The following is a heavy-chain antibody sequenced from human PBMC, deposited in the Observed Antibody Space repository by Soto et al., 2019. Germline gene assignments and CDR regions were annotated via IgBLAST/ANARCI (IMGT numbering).Heavy chain of an antibody. CDR2: IFYSGST. CDR3: ARRYGSAFDI. V-gene: IGHV4-59*01. D-gene: IGHD4-17*01. Sequence: SXTLSLTCTVSGGSISSYYWSWIRQPPVKGLEWIGYIFYSGSTNYNPSLKSRVTISVDTSKNQFSLKLSSVTAADTAVYYCARRYGSAFDIWGHGTMVT. J-gene: IGHJ3*02. CDR1: GGSISSYY.